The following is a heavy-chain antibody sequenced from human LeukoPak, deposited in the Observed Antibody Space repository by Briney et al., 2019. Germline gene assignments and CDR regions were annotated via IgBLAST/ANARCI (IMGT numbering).Heavy chain of an antibody. J-gene: IGHJ4*02. V-gene: IGHV3-23*01. D-gene: IGHD2-2*01. Sequence: GGSLRLSCAASGFTFSNCDMSWVRQAPGKGLEWVSTISGSGGGTYYADSVKGRFTISRDNSKNTLYLQMNSLRAEDTAVYYCAKDHTISTSSYGDFDYWGQGTLVTVSS. CDR2: ISGSGGGT. CDR1: GFTFSNCD. CDR3: AKDHTISTSSYGDFDY.